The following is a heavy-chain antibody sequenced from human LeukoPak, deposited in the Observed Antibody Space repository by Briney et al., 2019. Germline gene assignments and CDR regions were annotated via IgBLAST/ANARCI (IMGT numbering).Heavy chain of an antibody. CDR3: AKKFLGYCSSTSCFNFDY. D-gene: IGHD2-2*01. V-gene: IGHV3-23*01. CDR2: ISGSGGST. Sequence: GGSLRLSCAASGFTFSSYAMSWVRQAPGKGLEWVSAISGSGGSTYYADSVKGRFTISRDNSKNTLYLQMNSLRAEDTAVYYCAKKFLGYCSSTSCFNFDYWGQGTLVTVSS. CDR1: GFTFSSYA. J-gene: IGHJ4*02.